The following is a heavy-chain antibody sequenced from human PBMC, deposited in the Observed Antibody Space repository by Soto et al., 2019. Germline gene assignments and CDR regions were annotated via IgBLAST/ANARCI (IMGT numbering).Heavy chain of an antibody. CDR1: GYTFTDYA. CDR2: ISAGNGDT. D-gene: IGHD5-12*01. J-gene: IGHJ6*02. Sequence: ASVKLSCKASGYTFTDYAIHWVRQAPGQRLEWMGWISAGNGDTRYSQKFQDRVTITRVTSASTAYMELNNLRSEDTAVYFCARDLWATDVWGQGTTVTVSS. V-gene: IGHV1-3*01. CDR3: ARDLWATDV.